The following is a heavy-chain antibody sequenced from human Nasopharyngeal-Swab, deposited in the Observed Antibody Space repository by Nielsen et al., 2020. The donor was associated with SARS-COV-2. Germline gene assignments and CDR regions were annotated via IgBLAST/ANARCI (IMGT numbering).Heavy chain of an antibody. CDR2: MNPNSGNT. V-gene: IGHV1-8*03. CDR3: ARFAYSSGWTEKYFDS. Sequence: ASVKVSCKASGYTFTSYDINWVRQATGQGLEWMGWMNPNSGNTGYARKFQGRVTITRNISMSTAYMQLSSLTSEDTAVYYCARFAYSSGWTEKYFDSWGQGTLVTVSS. D-gene: IGHD6-19*01. J-gene: IGHJ4*02. CDR1: GYTFTSYD.